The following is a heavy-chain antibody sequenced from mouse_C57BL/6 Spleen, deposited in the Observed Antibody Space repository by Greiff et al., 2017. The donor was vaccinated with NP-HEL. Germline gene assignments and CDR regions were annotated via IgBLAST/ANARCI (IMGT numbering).Heavy chain of an antibody. CDR3: ARGNGYYDYAMDY. Sequence: VHLVESDAELVKPGASVKISCKVSGYTFTDHTIHWMKQRPEQGLEWIGYIYPRDGSTKYNEKFKGKATLTADKSSSTAYMQLNSLTSEDSAVYFCARGNGYYDYAMDYWGQGTSVTVSS. V-gene: IGHV1-78*01. CDR2: IYPRDGST. J-gene: IGHJ4*01. CDR1: GYTFTDHT. D-gene: IGHD2-3*01.